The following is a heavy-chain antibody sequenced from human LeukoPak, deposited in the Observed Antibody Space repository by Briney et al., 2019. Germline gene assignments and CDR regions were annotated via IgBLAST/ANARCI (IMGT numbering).Heavy chain of an antibody. D-gene: IGHD5-12*01. V-gene: IGHV1-2*02. Sequence: ASVKVSCKASGYTFTGYYMHWVRQAPGQGLEWMGWINPNSGGTNYAQKFQGRVTITRNTSISTAYMELSSLRSEDTAVYYCARGYSGYDWGYYYYYYMDVWGKGTTVTVSS. CDR2: INPNSGGT. J-gene: IGHJ6*03. CDR3: ARGYSGYDWGYYYYYYMDV. CDR1: GYTFTGYY.